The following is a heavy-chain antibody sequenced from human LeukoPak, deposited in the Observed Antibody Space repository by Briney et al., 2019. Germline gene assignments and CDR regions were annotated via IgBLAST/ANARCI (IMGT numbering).Heavy chain of an antibody. J-gene: IGHJ4*02. CDR2: IYTSGST. Sequence: SSETLSLTCTVSGGSISSGSYYWSWIRQPAGKGLEWIGRIYTSGSTNYNPSLKSRVTMSVDTSKNQFSLKLSSVTAADTAVYYCARDCVEPNSREDYWGQGTLVTVSS. D-gene: IGHD1-26*01. V-gene: IGHV4-61*02. CDR3: ARDCVEPNSREDY. CDR1: GGSISSGSYY.